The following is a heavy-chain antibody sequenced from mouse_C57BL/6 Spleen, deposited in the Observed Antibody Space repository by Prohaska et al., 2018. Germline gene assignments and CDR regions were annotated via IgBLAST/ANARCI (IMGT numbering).Heavy chain of an antibody. D-gene: IGHD1-1*01. CDR3: TRRAGSSYHWYLDV. J-gene: IGHJ1*03. CDR1: GYPFTDYE. Sequence: GAELVRPGASVTLSCKASGYPFTDYEMHWVKQTPVHGLEWIGAIDPETGGTAYNQKFKGKAILTADKSSSTAYMDLRSLTSEDSAVYYCTRRAGSSYHWYLDVGGTGTTVTAPS. CDR2: IDPETGGT. V-gene: IGHV1-15*01.